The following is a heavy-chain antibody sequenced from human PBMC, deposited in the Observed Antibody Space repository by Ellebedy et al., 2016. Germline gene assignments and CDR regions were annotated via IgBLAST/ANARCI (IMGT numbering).Heavy chain of an antibody. Sequence: SETLSLXXTVSGGSVSNSNSYWSWIRQPPGKGLEWIGYIYYSGSTNYNPSLKNRVSISVDTSKNHFSLTLSSVTAADTAVYYCARINADEDYFDFWGQGILVTVSS. CDR2: IYYSGST. CDR1: GGSVSNSNSY. J-gene: IGHJ4*02. CDR3: ARINADEDYFDF. V-gene: IGHV4-61*03.